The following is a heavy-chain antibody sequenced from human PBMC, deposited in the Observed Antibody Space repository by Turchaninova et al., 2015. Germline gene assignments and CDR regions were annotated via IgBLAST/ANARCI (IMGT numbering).Heavy chain of an antibody. V-gene: IGHV3-23*04. CDR3: AKAWEYTMTPGGDY. CDR2: ISVSVVYT. J-gene: IGHJ4*02. Sequence: EVQLVESGGGLVQPGGSLTLSCAASGFTFSTYAMSWVRQAPGKGLEWVSAISVSVVYTYYAESVKGRFTVSRDNSKNTLYLQMNSLRAEDTAVYYCAKAWEYTMTPGGDYWGQGTLVTVSS. CDR1: GFTFSTYA. D-gene: IGHD3-22*01.